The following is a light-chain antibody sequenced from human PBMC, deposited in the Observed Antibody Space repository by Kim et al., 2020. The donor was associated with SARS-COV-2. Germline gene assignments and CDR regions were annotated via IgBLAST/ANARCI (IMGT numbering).Light chain of an antibody. Sequence: QSVSESPGKTVTISCTRRSGRIGNNYVQWYQQRPGIFSTTVIYENNQRPSGVPNRFSGSIESSSNSASLIISGLWTEEEAAFFCQSFVGSTHWVFGG. CDR1: SGRIGNNY. CDR3: QSFVGSTHWV. J-gene: IGLJ3*02. V-gene: IGLV6-57*01. CDR2: ENN.